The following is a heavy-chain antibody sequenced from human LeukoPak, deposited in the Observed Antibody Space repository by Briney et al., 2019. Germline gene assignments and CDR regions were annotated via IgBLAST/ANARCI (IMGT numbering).Heavy chain of an antibody. Sequence: ASVKVSCKASGYTFTGYYMHWVRQAPGQGLEWMGWINPNSGGTNYAQTFQGRGTMTRDTSISTAYMELSRLRSDDTAVDYCARDPEGVGSGTSSWGQGTLVTVSS. J-gene: IGHJ5*02. CDR2: INPNSGGT. V-gene: IGHV1-2*02. CDR1: GYTFTGYY. CDR3: ARDPEGVGSGTSS. D-gene: IGHD3-10*01.